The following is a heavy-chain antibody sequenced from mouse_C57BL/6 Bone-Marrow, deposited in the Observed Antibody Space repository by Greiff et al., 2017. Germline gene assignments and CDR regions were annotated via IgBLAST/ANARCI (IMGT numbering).Heavy chain of an antibody. D-gene: IGHD2-4*01. J-gene: IGHJ2*01. Sequence: EVQLVESGGGLVQPGGSLKLSCAASGFTFSDYYMYWVRQTPEKRLEWVAYISNGGGSTYYPDTVKGRFTISRDNAKNTLYLQMSRLKSEDTAMYYCARHEGLRPFDYWGQGTTLTVSS. V-gene: IGHV5-12*01. CDR3: ARHEGLRPFDY. CDR2: ISNGGGST. CDR1: GFTFSDYY.